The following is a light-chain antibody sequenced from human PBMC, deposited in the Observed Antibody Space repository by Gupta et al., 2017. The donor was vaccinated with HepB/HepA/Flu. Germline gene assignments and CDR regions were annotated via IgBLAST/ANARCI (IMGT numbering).Light chain of an antibody. CDR1: QNVRRN. CDR2: VAS. CDR3: QQYNDWPLS. V-gene: IGKV3-15*01. Sequence: IVLTQSPATLSLSPGERATLSCRASQNVRRNLAWYQQKPGQPPRLLIYVASTRASNVPARFSGSGSGTEFTLTISSRQSEDFGVYFCQQYNDWPLSFGGGTKVEIK. J-gene: IGKJ4*01.